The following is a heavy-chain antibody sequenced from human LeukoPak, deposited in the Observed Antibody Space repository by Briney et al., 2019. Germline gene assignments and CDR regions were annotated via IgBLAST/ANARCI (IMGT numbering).Heavy chain of an antibody. Sequence: SETLSLTCTVSGGSISSYYWSWIRQPPGKGLEWMGYIYYSGSTNYNPSLKSRVTISVDTSKNQCSLKLSSVTAADTAVYYCARDYAAGTGFDYWGRGTLVTVSS. CDR1: GGSISSYY. V-gene: IGHV4-59*01. CDR3: ARDYAAGTGFDY. CDR2: IYYSGST. D-gene: IGHD6-13*01. J-gene: IGHJ4*02.